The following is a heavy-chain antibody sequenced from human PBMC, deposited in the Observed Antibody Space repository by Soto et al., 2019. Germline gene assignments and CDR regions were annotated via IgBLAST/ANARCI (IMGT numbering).Heavy chain of an antibody. J-gene: IGHJ6*02. CDR2: MNPNSGNT. Sequence: QVQLVQSGAEVKKPGASVKVSCKASGYTFTSYDINWVRQATGQGLEWMGWMNPNSGNTGYAQKFQGRVTMTRNTAKXXAXKAXSSLRSQDTAVYYCARDLYYDFWSGPHYYYYCMDVWGPGTTVTVSS. CDR3: ARDLYYDFWSGPHYYYYCMDV. CDR1: GYTFTSYD. D-gene: IGHD3-3*01. V-gene: IGHV1-8*01.